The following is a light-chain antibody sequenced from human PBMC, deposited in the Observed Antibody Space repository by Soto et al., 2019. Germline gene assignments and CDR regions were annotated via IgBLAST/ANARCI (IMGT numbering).Light chain of an antibody. Sequence: QSALTQPASVSGSPGQSITISCSGTSSDIGAYDHVAWFQQFPGKTPKLVIYSVSNRPSGVSYRFSGSKSGNTASLTISGLQADDEADYYCQPYNNWPLTFGGGTK. V-gene: IGLV2-14*01. CDR3: QPYNNWPLT. CDR1: SSDIGAYDH. CDR2: SVS. J-gene: IGLJ2*01.